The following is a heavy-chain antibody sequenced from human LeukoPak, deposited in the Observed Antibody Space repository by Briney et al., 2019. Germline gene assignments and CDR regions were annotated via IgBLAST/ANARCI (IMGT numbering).Heavy chain of an antibody. V-gene: IGHV1-18*01. CDR2: ISAYNGNT. CDR1: GYTFTSYG. D-gene: IGHD6-19*01. Sequence: GASVKVSCKASGYTFTSYGISWVRQAPGQGLEWMGWISAYNGNTNYAQKLQGRVTMTTDTSTSTAYMELRSLRSDDTAMYYCARDPGSGWYGVTTRIDYWGQGTLVTVSS. CDR3: ARDPGSGWYGVTTRIDY. J-gene: IGHJ4*02.